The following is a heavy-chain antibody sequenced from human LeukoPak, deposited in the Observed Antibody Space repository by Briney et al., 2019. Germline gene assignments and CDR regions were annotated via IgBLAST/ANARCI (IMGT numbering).Heavy chain of an antibody. CDR1: GGSFSGYY. CDR2: INHSGST. D-gene: IGHD1-26*01. V-gene: IGHV4-34*01. CDR3: ARDGRYYYAFDI. J-gene: IGHJ3*02. Sequence: NSSETLSLTCAVYGGSFSGYYWSWIRQPPGKGLEWIGEINHSGSTNYNPSLKSRATISVDTSKNQFSLKLSSVTAADTAVYYCARDGRYYYAFDIWGQGTMVTVSS.